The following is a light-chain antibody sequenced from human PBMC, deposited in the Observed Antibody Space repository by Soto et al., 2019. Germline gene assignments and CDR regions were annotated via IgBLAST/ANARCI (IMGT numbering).Light chain of an antibody. Sequence: DTQMTQSPSSLSSSVSYIATITRGASQIINSSVNWYQQKPGKAPKLLIYAASTLQSGVPSRFSGSGSGTEFTLTISSLQPDDFATYCCQQYNSYSRTFGQGTKVDIK. CDR1: QIINSS. CDR3: QQYNSYSRT. J-gene: IGKJ1*01. V-gene: IGKV1-5*01. CDR2: AAS.